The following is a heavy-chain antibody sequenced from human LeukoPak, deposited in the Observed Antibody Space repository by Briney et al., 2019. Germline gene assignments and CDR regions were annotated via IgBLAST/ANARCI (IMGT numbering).Heavy chain of an antibody. V-gene: IGHV4-39*01. CDR3: ARQHKYGGNALDP. CDR2: IYYSGST. J-gene: IGHJ5*02. D-gene: IGHD4-23*01. Sequence: PSETLSLTCTVSGGSISSRSYNWGWIRQPPGKGLEWIASIYYSGSTYYNPSLKSRVTISVDTSKNQFSLKLSSVTAADTAVYYCARQHKYGGNALDPWGQGTLVTVSS. CDR1: GGSISSRSYN.